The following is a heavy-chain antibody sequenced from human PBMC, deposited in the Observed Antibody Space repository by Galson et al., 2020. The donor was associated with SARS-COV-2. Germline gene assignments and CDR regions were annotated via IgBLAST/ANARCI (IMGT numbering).Heavy chain of an antibody. CDR2: ISSNGGST. V-gene: IGHV3-64D*06. D-gene: IGHD2-2*01. CDR1: GFTFSSYA. Sequence: GGSLRLSCSASGFTFSSYAMHWVRQAPGKGLEYVSAISSNGGSTYYADSVKGRFTISRDNSKNTLYLQMSSLRAEDTAVYYCVKKYCSSTSCYSFDYWGQGTLVTVSS. J-gene: IGHJ4*02. CDR3: VKKYCSSTSCYSFDY.